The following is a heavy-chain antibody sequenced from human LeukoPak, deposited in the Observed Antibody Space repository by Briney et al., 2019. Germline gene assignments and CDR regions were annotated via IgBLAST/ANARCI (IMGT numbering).Heavy chain of an antibody. CDR2: ISGSGATI. CDR1: GFTFSSFS. Sequence: GGSLRLSCAASGFTFSSFSMNWVRQAPGEGLEWVSYISGSGATIHYADSAKGRFSISRDNAKNSLYLQMNSLRAEDTAVYYRASRYCRGGSCYFDYWGQGTLVTVSS. CDR3: ASRYCRGGSCYFDY. V-gene: IGHV3-48*04. D-gene: IGHD2-15*01. J-gene: IGHJ4*02.